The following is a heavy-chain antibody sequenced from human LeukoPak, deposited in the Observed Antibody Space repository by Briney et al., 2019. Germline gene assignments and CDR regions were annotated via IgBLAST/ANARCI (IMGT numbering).Heavy chain of an antibody. CDR2: VYSTGGT. V-gene: IGHV4-4*07. J-gene: IGHJ4*02. Sequence: PSETLSLTCTVSGDSMTKNYWNWIRQPAGEGLEWIGRVYSTGGTNYNPSLKSRVTISVDNSKSQFSLKLNSVTAADTAAYYCARSIYGDYYFDYWGLGILVTVSS. CDR3: ARSIYGDYYFDY. D-gene: IGHD4-17*01. CDR1: GDSMTKNY.